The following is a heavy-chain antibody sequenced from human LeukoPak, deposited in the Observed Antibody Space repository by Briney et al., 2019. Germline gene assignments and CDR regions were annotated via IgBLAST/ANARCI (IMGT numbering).Heavy chain of an antibody. CDR2: IYPGDSDT. CDR3: ARQLNYYDSSGYYYTDY. J-gene: IGHJ4*02. V-gene: IGHV5-51*01. Sequence: GESLKISCKGSGYSFTSCWIGWVRQMPGKGLEWMGIIYPGDSDTRYSPSFQGQVTISADKSISTAYLQWSSLKASDTAMYYCARQLNYYDSSGYYYTDYWGQGTLVTVSS. CDR1: GYSFTSCW. D-gene: IGHD3-22*01.